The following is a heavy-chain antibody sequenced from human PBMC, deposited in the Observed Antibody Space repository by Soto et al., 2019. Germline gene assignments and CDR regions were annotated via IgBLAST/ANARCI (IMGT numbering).Heavy chain of an antibody. CDR2: ISYDGSNK. J-gene: IGHJ4*02. Sequence: QVQLVESGGGVVQPGRSLRLSCAASGFTFSSYAMHWVRQAPGKGLEWVAVISYDGSNKYYADSVKGRFTISRDKSMNTLYLQMNSLRAADTAVYYCARTPSRVLIAVAGILAYWGQGTLVSVSS. V-gene: IGHV3-30-3*01. CDR1: GFTFSSYA. D-gene: IGHD6-19*01. CDR3: ARTPSRVLIAVAGILAY.